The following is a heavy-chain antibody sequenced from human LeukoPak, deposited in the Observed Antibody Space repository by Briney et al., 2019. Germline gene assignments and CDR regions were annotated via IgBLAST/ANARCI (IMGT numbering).Heavy chain of an antibody. Sequence: QAGGSLRLSCAASGFTFSSYGMHWVRQAPGKGLEWVAFIRYDGSNKYYGDSVKGRFTISRDNFKNTLYLQMNSLRAEDTAVYYCARDSCFDYWGQGTLVTVSS. CDR1: GFTFSSYG. CDR3: ARDSCFDY. V-gene: IGHV3-30*02. J-gene: IGHJ4*02. CDR2: IRYDGSNK.